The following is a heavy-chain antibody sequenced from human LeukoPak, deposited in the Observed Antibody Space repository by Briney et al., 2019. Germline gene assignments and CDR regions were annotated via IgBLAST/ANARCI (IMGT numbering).Heavy chain of an antibody. CDR3: ARVPGDRGYYYYMDV. V-gene: IGHV4-59*01. J-gene: IGHJ6*03. D-gene: IGHD3-10*01. CDR2: IYYSGST. CDR1: GGSISSYY. Sequence: SETLSLTCTVSGGSISSYYWSWIRQPPGKGLEWIGYIYYSGSTNYNPSLKSRVTISVDTSKNQFSLKLSSVTAADTAVYYCARVPGDRGYYYYMDVWGKGTTVTVSS.